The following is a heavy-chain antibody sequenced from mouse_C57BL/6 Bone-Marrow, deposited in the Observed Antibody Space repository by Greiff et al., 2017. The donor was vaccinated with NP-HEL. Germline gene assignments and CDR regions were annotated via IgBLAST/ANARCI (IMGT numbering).Heavy chain of an antibody. Sequence: VMLVESGPGLVQPSQSLSITCTVSGFSLTSYGVPWVRQSPGKGLEWLGVIWRGGSTDYNAAFMSRLSITKDNSKSQVFFKMNSLQADDTAIYYCAKLRHYAMDYWGQGTSVTVSS. CDR2: IWRGGST. CDR1: GFSLTSYG. V-gene: IGHV2-5*01. CDR3: AKLRHYAMDY. D-gene: IGHD1-2*01. J-gene: IGHJ4*01.